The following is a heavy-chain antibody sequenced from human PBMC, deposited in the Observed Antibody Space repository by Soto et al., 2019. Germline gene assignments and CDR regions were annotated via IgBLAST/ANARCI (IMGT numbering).Heavy chain of an antibody. Sequence: EVQLVESGGGLVQPGGSLKLSCAVSGFTFSGSAMHWVRQASGKGVEWVGRIRSKSNSYATAYAASVKGRFTISRDDSKNTAYLQMNSLKTEDTAVYYCTRGYGDYVRDYWGQGTLVTVSS. CDR1: GFTFSGSA. D-gene: IGHD4-17*01. CDR3: TRGYGDYVRDY. V-gene: IGHV3-73*01. CDR2: IRSKSNSYAT. J-gene: IGHJ4*02.